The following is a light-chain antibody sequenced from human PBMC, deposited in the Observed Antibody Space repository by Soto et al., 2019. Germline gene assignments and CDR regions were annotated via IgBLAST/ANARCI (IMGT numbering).Light chain of an antibody. Sequence: DIQMTQSPSTLSASVGDRVTITCRASQSISSWLAWYQQKPGKAPKLLIYKASSLESGVPSRFSGSGSGTEFNLTISSLQPDDFETYYCQQYNSYPWTVGQGTKVEIK. CDR2: KAS. CDR1: QSISSW. V-gene: IGKV1-5*03. CDR3: QQYNSYPWT. J-gene: IGKJ1*01.